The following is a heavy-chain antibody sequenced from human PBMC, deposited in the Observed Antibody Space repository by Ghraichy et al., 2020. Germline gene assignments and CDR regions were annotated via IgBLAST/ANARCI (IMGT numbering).Heavy chain of an antibody. CDR3: ARVRYYYDNSGYFYIDY. CDR2: IDWDDDK. J-gene: IGHJ4*02. D-gene: IGHD3-22*01. CDR1: GFSLSTSGMC. V-gene: IGHV2-70*11. Sequence: SGPTLVKPTQTLTLTCTFSGFSLSTSGMCVSWIRQAPGKALEWLARIDWDDDKYYSTSLKTRLTISKDASKNQVVLTMTNMDPVDTATYYCARVRYYYDNSGYFYIDYWGQGTLVTVSS.